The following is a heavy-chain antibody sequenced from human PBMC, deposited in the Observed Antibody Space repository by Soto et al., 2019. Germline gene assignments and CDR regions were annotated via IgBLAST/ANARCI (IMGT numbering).Heavy chain of an antibody. CDR2: ISGSGGST. CDR3: AAIISSYSSGWYGGNYFDY. D-gene: IGHD6-19*01. V-gene: IGHV3-23*01. J-gene: IGHJ4*02. CDR1: GFTFSSYA. Sequence: EVQLLESGGGLVQPGGSLRLSCAASGFTFSSYAMSWVRQAPGKGLEWVSAISGSGGSTYYADSVKGRFTISRDNSKNTLYLQMNSLRGEDTAVYYCAAIISSYSSGWYGGNYFDYWGQGTLVTVSS.